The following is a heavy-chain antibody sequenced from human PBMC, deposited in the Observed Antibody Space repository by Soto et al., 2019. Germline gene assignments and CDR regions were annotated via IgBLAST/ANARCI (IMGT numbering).Heavy chain of an antibody. D-gene: IGHD3-22*01. V-gene: IGHV4-30-4*01. CDR1: GSYISSGDYY. CDR2: IYYSGST. J-gene: IGHJ6*02. Sequence: TSETLSLTSTVSGSYISSGDYYWSWIRQPPGKGLEWIGYIYYSGSTYYNPSLKSRVTISVDTSKNQFSLKLSSVTAADTAVYYCARAYDSSGYYWANYGMDVWGQGTTVTVSS. CDR3: ARAYDSSGYYWANYGMDV.